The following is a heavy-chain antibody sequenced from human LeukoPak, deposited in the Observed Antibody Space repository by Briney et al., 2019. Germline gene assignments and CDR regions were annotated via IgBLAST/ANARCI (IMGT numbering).Heavy chain of an antibody. CDR2: ISTTGTTI. V-gene: IGHV3-48*02. J-gene: IGHJ4*02. CDR1: GFTFSAYH. D-gene: IGHD2-21*01. CDR3: ARVWQDYSGVDY. Sequence: PGGSLRLSCAASGFTFSAYHINWVRQAPGKGLEWISYISTTGTTIHYADSAKGRFAISRDNAKSSLYLQMNSLRDEDTAVYYCARVWQDYSGVDYWGQGTLVTASS.